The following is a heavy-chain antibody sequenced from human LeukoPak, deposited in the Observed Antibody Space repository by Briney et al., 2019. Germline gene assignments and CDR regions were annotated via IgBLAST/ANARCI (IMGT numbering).Heavy chain of an antibody. D-gene: IGHD3-10*01. CDR3: ARERMVRGAL. Sequence: PSETLSLTCAVYGGSFSGYYWSWIRQPPGKGLEWIGEINHSGSTNYNPSLKSRVTISVDTSKNQFSLKLSSVTAADTAVYYCARERMVRGALRGQGTLVTVSS. CDR2: INHSGST. CDR1: GGSFSGYY. V-gene: IGHV4-34*01. J-gene: IGHJ4*02.